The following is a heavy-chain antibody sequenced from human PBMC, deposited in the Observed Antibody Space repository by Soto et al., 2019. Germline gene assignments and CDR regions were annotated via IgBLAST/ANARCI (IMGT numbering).Heavy chain of an antibody. V-gene: IGHV3-23*01. D-gene: IGHD2-15*01. CDR1: GLIFSNYA. CDR2: ISVSGAST. CDR3: AKDKEGYCSGGSRYSGVDY. J-gene: IGHJ4*02. Sequence: EVQLLESGGRLVQPGGSLILSCAASGLIFSNYAMGWFRQAPGKGLGWASAISVSGASTYYPDPVKGRFTISRDNSKNTLYLQMNSLRAEDTAVYYCAKDKEGYCSGGSRYSGVDYWGQGTLVTVSS.